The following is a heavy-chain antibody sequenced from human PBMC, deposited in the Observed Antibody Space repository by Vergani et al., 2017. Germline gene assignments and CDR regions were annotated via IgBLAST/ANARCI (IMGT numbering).Heavy chain of an antibody. Sequence: QVQLQQSGPGLVKPSQTLSLTCAISGDSVSSNDAVWNWIRQSPSRGLEWLGRTYYRSKWYNDYAVSVKSRITISPDTSKNQFSLQLNSVTPEDMAVYYCARDVTYYNKIDHDGLEVWGKGTTVTVSS. CDR2: TYYRSKWYN. V-gene: IGHV6-1*01. D-gene: IGHD3-10*01. J-gene: IGHJ6*04. CDR1: GDSVSSNDAV. CDR3: ARDVTYYNKIDHDGLEV.